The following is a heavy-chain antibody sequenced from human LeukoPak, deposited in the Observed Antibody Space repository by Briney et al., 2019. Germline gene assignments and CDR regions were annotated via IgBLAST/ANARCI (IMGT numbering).Heavy chain of an antibody. V-gene: IGHV3-48*03. CDR1: GFTFSSYE. Sequence: GGSLRLSCAVSGFTFSSYEMNWVRQAPGKGLEWVSYITSSGTIIYYADSVKGRFTISRDNAKKSLYLQMNSLRAEDTAVYYCAADLRRVGAWDYWGQGTLVTVSS. D-gene: IGHD1-26*01. CDR3: AADLRRVGAWDY. J-gene: IGHJ4*02. CDR2: ITSSGTII.